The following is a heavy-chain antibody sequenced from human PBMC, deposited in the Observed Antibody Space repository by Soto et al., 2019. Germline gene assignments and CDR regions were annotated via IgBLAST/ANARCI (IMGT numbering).Heavy chain of an antibody. V-gene: IGHV3-72*01. Sequence: GGSLRLSCTASGFTFSDHYIDWVRQAPGKGLEWVGRGRNRANSYTTEYIASVKDRFTISRDDSKNSLYLQMNSLKAEDTAVNYCARGLHKYGRTYLDYWGQGTLVTVSS. J-gene: IGHJ4*02. D-gene: IGHD2-8*01. CDR1: GFTFSDHY. CDR2: GRNRANSYTT. CDR3: ARGLHKYGRTYLDY.